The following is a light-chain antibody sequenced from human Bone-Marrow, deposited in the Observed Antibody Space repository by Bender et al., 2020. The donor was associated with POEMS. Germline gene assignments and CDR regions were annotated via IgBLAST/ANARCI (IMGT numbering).Light chain of an antibody. J-gene: IGLJ1*01. CDR1: ELTKKY. CDR2: EDD. Sequence: SYELTQPPSVSVSPGQTARIACSGDELTKKYTYWYQQKSGQAPVLVIYEDDKRPSGIPARFSGSTSGTVATLAISGAQVEDEADYYCHSTDNTPDDRGVFGSGTKVTVL. V-gene: IGLV3-10*01. CDR3: HSTDNTPDDRGV.